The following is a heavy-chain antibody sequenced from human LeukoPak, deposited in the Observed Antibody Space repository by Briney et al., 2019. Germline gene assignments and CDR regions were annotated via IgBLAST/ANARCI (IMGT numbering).Heavy chain of an antibody. CDR1: GYTFTGYY. CDR3: ARCRPQQLVAPFDY. V-gene: IGHV1-2*02. Sequence: ASVKVSCKASGYTFTGYYMHWVRQAPGQGLEWMGWINPNNGGTSYAQKFQGRVTMTRDTSITTAYMELPSLTSDDTAVYYCARCRPQQLVAPFDYWGQGTLVTVSS. D-gene: IGHD6-13*01. J-gene: IGHJ4*02. CDR2: INPNNGGT.